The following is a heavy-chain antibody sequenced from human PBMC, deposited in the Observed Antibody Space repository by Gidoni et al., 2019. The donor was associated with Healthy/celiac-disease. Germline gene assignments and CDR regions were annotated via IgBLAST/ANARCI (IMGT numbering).Heavy chain of an antibody. J-gene: IGHJ4*02. Sequence: HLPLQESCPGLLQPSETLSLTFTVSGGSISSSRFSWAWLRPPPGKGLEWIGSIHYSGSPYYNPSLKSRVTISVETSKKQVSLKLSSVTAADTAVYYWARLRVGGWTPYYDLWSGYPPYFDYWGQGTLVTVSS. CDR3: ARLRVGGWTPYYDLWSGYPPYFDY. D-gene: IGHD3-3*01. CDR2: IHYSGSP. V-gene: IGHV4-39*01. CDR1: GGSISSSRFS.